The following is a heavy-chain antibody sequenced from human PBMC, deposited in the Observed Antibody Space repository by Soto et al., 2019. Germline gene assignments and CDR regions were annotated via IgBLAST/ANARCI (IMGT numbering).Heavy chain of an antibody. V-gene: IGHV4-61*01. CDR1: GGSVSSGSSY. Sequence: QVQLQVAGPGLLKPSETLSLTCTVSGGSVSSGSSYWSWIRQPPGKGLALIGYIYYSGSTNYNPSLKTRSTITVDTTKNQFSLKLSTVTAADTAVYYCARAAPYYDSSGPCFDYWGQGTLVTVSS. D-gene: IGHD3-22*01. J-gene: IGHJ4*02. CDR3: ARAAPYYDSSGPCFDY. CDR2: IYYSGST.